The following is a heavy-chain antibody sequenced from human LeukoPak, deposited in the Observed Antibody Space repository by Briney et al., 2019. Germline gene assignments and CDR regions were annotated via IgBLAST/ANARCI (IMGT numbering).Heavy chain of an antibody. Sequence: GRSLRLSCAASGFTFDDYAMHWVRQAPGKGLEWVSGISWNSGSIGYADSVKGRFTISRDNSKNTLYLQMNSLRAEDTAVYYCAKWGHPLYSSGWDYYYGMDVWGQGTTATVSS. V-gene: IGHV3-9*01. J-gene: IGHJ6*02. CDR1: GFTFDDYA. CDR3: AKWGHPLYSSGWDYYYGMDV. CDR2: ISWNSGSI. D-gene: IGHD6-19*01.